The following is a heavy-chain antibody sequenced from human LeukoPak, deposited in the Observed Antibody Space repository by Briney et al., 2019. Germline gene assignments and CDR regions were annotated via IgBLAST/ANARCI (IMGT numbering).Heavy chain of an antibody. Sequence: PGGSLRLSCAASGFTVSSNYMSWVRQAPGKGLEWVSVNYSGGSTYYADSVKGRFTISRDNSKNTLYLQMNSLRAEDTAVYYCAKGRKSEMATLGYWGQGTLVTVSS. V-gene: IGHV3-66*02. CDR1: GFTVSSNY. D-gene: IGHD5-24*01. J-gene: IGHJ4*02. CDR2: NYSGGST. CDR3: AKGRKSEMATLGY.